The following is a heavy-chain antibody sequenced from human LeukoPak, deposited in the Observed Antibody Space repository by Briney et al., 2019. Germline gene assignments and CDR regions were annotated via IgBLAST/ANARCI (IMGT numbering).Heavy chain of an antibody. CDR1: GFKFNTHN. V-gene: IGHV3-21*01. J-gene: IGHJ5*02. D-gene: IGHD4-11*01. CDR2: ISSGSKYI. CDR3: ARVRAGLQAFDT. Sequence: PGGSLRLSCAVSGFKFNTHNLNWVRQAPGKGLEWVSSISSGSKYILYADSVKGRFTVSKDNAKISLYLQMNSLRAEDTAVYYCARVRAGLQAFDTWGQGTLVTVSS.